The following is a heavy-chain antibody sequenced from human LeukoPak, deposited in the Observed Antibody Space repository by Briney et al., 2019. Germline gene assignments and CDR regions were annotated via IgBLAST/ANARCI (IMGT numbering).Heavy chain of an antibody. J-gene: IGHJ4*02. CDR3: ATQGASRNEY. CDR2: IHQGGTT. CDR1: SDSIITNDW. D-gene: IGHD2/OR15-2a*01. V-gene: IGHV4-4*02. Sequence: SETLSLTSAVSSDSIITNDWWNWVRQSPGKGLEWIGEIHQGGTTHYSPSLKSRITMSMDKSKNQISLRLNSVTAADTAVYFCATQGASRNEYWGPGTLVSVSS.